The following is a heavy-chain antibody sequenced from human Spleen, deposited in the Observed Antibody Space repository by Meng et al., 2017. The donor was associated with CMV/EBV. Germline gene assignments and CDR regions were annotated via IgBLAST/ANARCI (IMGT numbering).Heavy chain of an antibody. J-gene: IGHJ3*02. D-gene: IGHD2-2*01. CDR3: AKPVYQLLSRDAFDM. Sequence: GGSLRLSCAASGFTFSSYWMSWVRQAPGKGLEWVANIKQDGSEKYYVDSVKGRFTISRDNSKNTLFLQMNSLRAEDTAVYYCAKPVYQLLSRDAFDMWGQGTMVTVSS. CDR1: GFTFSSYW. V-gene: IGHV3-7*03. CDR2: IKQDGSEK.